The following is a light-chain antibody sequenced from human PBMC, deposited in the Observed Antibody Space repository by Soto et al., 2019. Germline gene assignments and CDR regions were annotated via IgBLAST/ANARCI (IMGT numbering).Light chain of an antibody. V-gene: IGKV3-20*01. CDR3: QQYGSTPIT. J-gene: IGKJ5*01. CDR2: AAS. Sequence: EIVLSQSPGSLSFSPGERATLCFRSSQSVSNSYLAWYQQKPGQAPRLIIYAASTRATGIKDRFSGSGSGTDFTLTISRLEPEDFAVYYCQQYGSTPITFGQGTRLEI. CDR1: QSVSNSY.